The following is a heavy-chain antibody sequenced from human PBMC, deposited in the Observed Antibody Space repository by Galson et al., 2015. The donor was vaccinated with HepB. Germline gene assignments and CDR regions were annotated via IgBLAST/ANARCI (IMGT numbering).Heavy chain of an antibody. D-gene: IGHD4-23*01. V-gene: IGHV1-18*01. Sequence: SVKVSCKASGYTFKNYDISWVRQAPGQGLEWMGWISPYNGNTNYEQKLQGRVTMTTDTSTTTAYMDLRSLRSDDTAVYYCERVVTGGAPYFDYWGQGTLVTVSS. J-gene: IGHJ4*02. CDR2: ISPYNGNT. CDR1: GYTFKNYD. CDR3: ERVVTGGAPYFDY.